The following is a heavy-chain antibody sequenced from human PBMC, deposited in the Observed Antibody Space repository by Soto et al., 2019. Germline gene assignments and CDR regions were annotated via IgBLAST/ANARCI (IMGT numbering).Heavy chain of an antibody. V-gene: IGHV3-30*18. CDR3: AKDLEYCSGGSCYPDAYGMDV. CDR1: GFTCSSYG. J-gene: IGHJ6*02. CDR2: ISYDGSNK. Sequence: PGGSLRLYCAASGFTCSSYGQHWGRQAPGKGLEWVAVISYDGSNKYYADSVKGRFTISRDNSKNTLYLQMNSLRAEDTAVYYCAKDLEYCSGGSCYPDAYGMDVWGQGTTVTVSS. D-gene: IGHD2-15*01.